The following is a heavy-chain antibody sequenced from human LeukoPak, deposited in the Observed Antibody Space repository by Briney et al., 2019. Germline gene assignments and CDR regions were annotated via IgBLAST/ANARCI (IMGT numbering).Heavy chain of an antibody. D-gene: IGHD3-22*01. Sequence: ETLSLTCAVYGGSFSGYYWMHWVRQAPGKGLVWVSRINSDGSSTSYADSVKGRFTISRDNAKNTLYLQMNSLRAEDTAVYYCARDQIDGYYDSSGYTGYYYYGMDVWGQGTTVTVSS. CDR3: ARDQIDGYYDSSGYTGYYYYGMDV. CDR2: INSDGSST. J-gene: IGHJ6*02. CDR1: GGSFSGYYW. V-gene: IGHV3-74*01.